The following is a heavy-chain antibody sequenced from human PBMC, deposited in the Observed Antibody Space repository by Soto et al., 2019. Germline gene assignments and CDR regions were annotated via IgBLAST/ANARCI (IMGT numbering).Heavy chain of an antibody. CDR2: IDPSDSYT. V-gene: IGHV5-10-1*01. CDR3: ARETDIVVVVAASEDAFDI. D-gene: IGHD2-15*01. J-gene: IGHJ3*02. CDR1: GYSFTSYW. Sequence: GESLKISCKGSGYSFTSYWISWVRQMPGKXLEWMGRIDPSDSYTNYSPSFQGHVTISADKSISTAYLQWSSLKASDTAMYYCARETDIVVVVAASEDAFDIWGQGTMVTVSS.